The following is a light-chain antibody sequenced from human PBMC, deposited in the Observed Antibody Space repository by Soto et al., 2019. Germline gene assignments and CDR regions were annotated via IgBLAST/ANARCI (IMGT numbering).Light chain of an antibody. CDR1: QTISTY. Sequence: DIQMTQSPSSLSASVGDRVIITCRPSQTISTYLNWYQQKPGKAPKLLIYAASTLQSGVPSRFSGSGSGTDFTLTINSLQPEDFATYYCQQSHGIPYTFGQGTKLEIK. V-gene: IGKV1-39*01. CDR3: QQSHGIPYT. J-gene: IGKJ2*01. CDR2: AAS.